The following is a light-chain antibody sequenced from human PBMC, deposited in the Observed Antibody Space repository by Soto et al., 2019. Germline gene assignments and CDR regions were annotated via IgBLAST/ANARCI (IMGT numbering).Light chain of an antibody. CDR1: QTISNW. CDR2: KAS. CDR3: QQYTRYSAYT. V-gene: IGKV1-5*03. J-gene: IGKJ2*01. Sequence: DIQMTQFPSTLSASIGDRVTITCRASQTISNWLAWYQQKPGKAPKLLIYKASSLETGVPSRFGGSGSGTEFTLTISSLQPDDFATYYCQQYTRYSAYTFGQGTRLELK.